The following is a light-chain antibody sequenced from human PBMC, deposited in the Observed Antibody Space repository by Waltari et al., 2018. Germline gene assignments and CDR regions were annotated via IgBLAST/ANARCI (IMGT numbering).Light chain of an antibody. Sequence: DIQMTQSPSTLSASVGDSVTITCRASKSINSWLAWYQQKPGKAPKLLIYKTSSLESGVPSRFSGSESGTEFTLTISSLQPDDFATYYCQQYYTYWTFGQGTKVEIK. CDR1: KSINSW. J-gene: IGKJ1*01. V-gene: IGKV1-5*03. CDR3: QQYYTYWT. CDR2: KTS.